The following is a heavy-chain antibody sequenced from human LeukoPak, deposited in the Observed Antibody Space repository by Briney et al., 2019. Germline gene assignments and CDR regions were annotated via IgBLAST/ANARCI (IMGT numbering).Heavy chain of an antibody. CDR3: ARDRTAAQWLVHFDY. D-gene: IGHD6-19*01. V-gene: IGHV3-30*04. Sequence: GGSLRLSCAASGFTFSSYAMHWVRQAPGKGLEWVAVISYDGSNKYYADSVKGRFTISRDNSKNTLYLQMNSLRAEDTAVYYCARDRTAAQWLVHFDYWGQGTLVTVSS. CDR1: GFTFSSYA. J-gene: IGHJ4*02. CDR2: ISYDGSNK.